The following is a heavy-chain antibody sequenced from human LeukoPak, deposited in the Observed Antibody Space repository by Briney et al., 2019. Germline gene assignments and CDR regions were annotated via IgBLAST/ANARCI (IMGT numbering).Heavy chain of an antibody. CDR2: IYHSGST. V-gene: IGHV4-38-2*01. J-gene: IGHJ4*02. D-gene: IGHD1-26*01. Sequence: SETLSLTCAVSGYSISSGYYWGWIRQPPGKGLEWIGGIYHSGSTYYNPSLKSRVTISVDTSKNQFSLKLSSVTAADTAVYYCARISGSYFDYWGQGTLVTVSS. CDR3: ARISGSYFDY. CDR1: GYSISSGYY.